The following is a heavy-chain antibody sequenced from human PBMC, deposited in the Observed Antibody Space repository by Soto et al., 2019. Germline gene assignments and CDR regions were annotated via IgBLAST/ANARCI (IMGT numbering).Heavy chain of an antibody. J-gene: IGHJ4*02. CDR3: ALALVVYSSSWHFDY. CDR2: IYWDDDK. Sequence: QITLKESGPTLVKPTQTLTLTCTFSGFSLSNSGVGVGWIRQPPGKALEWLALIYWDDDKRSSPSLKSRLTITKDTSKNQVVLTMTNMDPVDTATYYCALALVVYSSSWHFDYWGQGTLVTVSS. V-gene: IGHV2-5*02. CDR1: GFSLSNSGVG. D-gene: IGHD6-13*01.